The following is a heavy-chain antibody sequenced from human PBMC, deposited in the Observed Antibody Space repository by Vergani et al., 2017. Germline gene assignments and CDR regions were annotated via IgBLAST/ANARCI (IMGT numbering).Heavy chain of an antibody. CDR1: GASIRSSNYY. Sequence: QLQLQESGPGLVKPSATLSLTCSVSGASIRSSNYYWGWIRQPPGKGLEWIASIYYSGSAYYNPSLKVRVTISVDTSKNQFSLKLSSVTAADTAVYFCARHSTVEWLVKLGWIDPGGQGILVTVSS. CDR2: IYYSGSA. D-gene: IGHD6-19*01. CDR3: ARHSTVEWLVKLGWIDP. V-gene: IGHV4-39*01. J-gene: IGHJ5*02.